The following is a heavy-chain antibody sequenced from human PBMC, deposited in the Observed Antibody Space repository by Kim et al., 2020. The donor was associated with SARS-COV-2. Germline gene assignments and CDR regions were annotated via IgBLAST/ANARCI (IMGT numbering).Heavy chain of an antibody. CDR2: MNPNSGNT. Sequence: ASVKVSCKSSGYTFTSYDINWVRQATGQGLEWMGWMNPNSGNTGYAQKFQGRVTMTRNTSISTAYMELSSLRSEDTAVYYCWQQQRGYYYYYGMDVWGQGTTVTVSS. J-gene: IGHJ6*02. D-gene: IGHD6-13*01. CDR3: WQQQRGYYYYYGMDV. CDR1: GYTFTSYD. V-gene: IGHV1-8*01.